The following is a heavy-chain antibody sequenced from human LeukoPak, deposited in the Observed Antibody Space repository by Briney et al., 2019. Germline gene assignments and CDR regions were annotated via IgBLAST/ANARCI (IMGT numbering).Heavy chain of an antibody. CDR3: AQVRVTSTRNALDM. CDR2: INTDGSAT. V-gene: IGHV3-74*01. CDR1: GFTFSSHW. J-gene: IGHJ3*02. Sequence: AGGSLRLSCAASGFTFSSHWMHWVRQAPGKGLVWVSRINTDGSATNYADSVKDRFTISRDNAENTLYLQMNSLRAEDTAVYYCAQVRVTSTRNALDMWGQGTMVTVSS. D-gene: IGHD2-2*01.